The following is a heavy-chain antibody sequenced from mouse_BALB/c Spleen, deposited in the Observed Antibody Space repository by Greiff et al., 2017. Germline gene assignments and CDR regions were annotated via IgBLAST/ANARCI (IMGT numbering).Heavy chain of an antibody. CDR2: INSNGGST. V-gene: IGHV5-6-3*01. CDR1: GFTFSSYG. CDR3: TSSYYRYDEGAWFAY. Sequence: EVQLVECGGGLVQPGGSLKLSCAASGFTFSSYGMSWVRQTPDKRLELVATINSNGGSTYYPDSVKGRFTISRDNAKNTLYLQMSSLKSEDTAMYYCTSSYYRYDEGAWFAYWGQGTLVTVSA. J-gene: IGHJ3*01. D-gene: IGHD2-14*01.